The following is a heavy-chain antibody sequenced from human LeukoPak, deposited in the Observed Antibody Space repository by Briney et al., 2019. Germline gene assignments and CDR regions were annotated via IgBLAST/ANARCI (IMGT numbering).Heavy chain of an antibody. D-gene: IGHD3-10*01. Sequence: GGSLRLSCAASGFTFSSFWMSWVRQAPGKGLEWVASIKRDGSEKEYVDSVKGRFTISRDNAKNSLYLQMNSLRAEDTAVYYCARPYYYSSGSLPYWGQGTLVTVSS. CDR1: GFTFSSFW. CDR3: ARPYYYSSGSLPY. CDR2: IKRDGSEK. J-gene: IGHJ4*02. V-gene: IGHV3-7*01.